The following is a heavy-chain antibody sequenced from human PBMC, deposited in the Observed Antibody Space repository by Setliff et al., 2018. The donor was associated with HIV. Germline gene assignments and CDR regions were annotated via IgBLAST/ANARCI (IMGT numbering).Heavy chain of an antibody. V-gene: IGHV1-3*01. D-gene: IGHD5-12*01. J-gene: IGHJ4*02. CDR3: ARDYVEMATFPIDF. Sequence: ASVKVSCKASGYTFTSYAMHWVRQAPGQRLEWMGWINAGNGNTKYSQKFQGRVTITRDTSASTAYMELRNLRSADTAMYYCARDYVEMATFPIDFWGQGTLVTVSS. CDR2: INAGNGNT. CDR1: GYTFTSYA.